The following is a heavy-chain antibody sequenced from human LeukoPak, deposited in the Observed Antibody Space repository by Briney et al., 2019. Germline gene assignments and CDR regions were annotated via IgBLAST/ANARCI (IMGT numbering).Heavy chain of an antibody. D-gene: IGHD1-1*01. Sequence: PGRSLRLSCAASGFTFSSYAMHWVRQAPGKGLEWVANIKQDGSEKYYVDSVKGRFTISRDNAKNSLYLQMNSLRAEDTAVYYCARVTMDGYYFDYWGQGTLVTVSS. V-gene: IGHV3-7*01. CDR2: IKQDGSEK. J-gene: IGHJ4*02. CDR3: ARVTMDGYYFDY. CDR1: GFTFSSYA.